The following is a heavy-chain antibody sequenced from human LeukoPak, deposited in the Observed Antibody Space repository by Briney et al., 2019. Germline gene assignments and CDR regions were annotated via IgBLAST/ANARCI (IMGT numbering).Heavy chain of an antibody. CDR1: GGSISSGSYY. CDR2: IYTSGST. J-gene: IGHJ3*02. D-gene: IGHD4-11*01. CDR3: ARDRTGRNDAFDI. V-gene: IGHV4-61*02. Sequence: PSETLSLTCTVSGGSISSGSYYWSWIRQPAGKGLEWIGRIYTSGSTNYNPSLKSRVTISVDTSKNQFSLKLSSVTAADTAVYYCARDRTGRNDAFDIWGQGTMVTVSS.